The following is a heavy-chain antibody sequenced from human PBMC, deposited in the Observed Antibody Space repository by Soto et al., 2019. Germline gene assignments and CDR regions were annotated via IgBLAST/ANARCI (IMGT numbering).Heavy chain of an antibody. V-gene: IGHV3-15*01. D-gene: IGHD6-13*01. Sequence: GGSLRLSCAASGFTFSNAWMSWVRQAPGKGLEWVGRIKSKTDGGTTDYAAPVKGRFTISRDDSKNTLYLQMSSLKTEDTAVYYCTTETRYSSSWSFDYWGQGTLVTVSS. CDR3: TTETRYSSSWSFDY. CDR1: GFTFSNAW. J-gene: IGHJ4*02. CDR2: IKSKTDGGTT.